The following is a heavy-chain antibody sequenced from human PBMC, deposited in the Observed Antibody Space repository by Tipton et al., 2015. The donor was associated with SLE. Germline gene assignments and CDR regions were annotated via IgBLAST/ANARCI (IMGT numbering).Heavy chain of an antibody. Sequence: TLSLTCTVSGGSINSGSYYWSWIRQPAGKGLEWVGRIHTSGNTNYNPSLKSRVTMSVDTSKNQFSLRLSSVTAADTAMYYCARDWALGGAFDIWGQGTMLTVSS. CDR1: GGSINSGSYY. CDR3: ARDWALGGAFDI. V-gene: IGHV4-61*02. J-gene: IGHJ3*02. CDR2: IHTSGNT. D-gene: IGHD7-27*01.